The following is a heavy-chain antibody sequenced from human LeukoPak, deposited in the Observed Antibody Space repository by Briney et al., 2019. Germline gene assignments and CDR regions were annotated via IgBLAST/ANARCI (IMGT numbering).Heavy chain of an antibody. V-gene: IGHV3-74*01. Sequence: PEGSLRLSCAASGFTFSSYWMHWVRQAPGKGLVWVSRISIDGSITAYADSVKGRFTTSRDNAKNTLYLQMNSLRAEDTAVYYCARETAVAGTYYSDYWGQGTLVTVSS. J-gene: IGHJ4*02. D-gene: IGHD6-19*01. CDR1: GFTFSSYW. CDR3: ARETAVAGTYYSDY. CDR2: ISIDGSIT.